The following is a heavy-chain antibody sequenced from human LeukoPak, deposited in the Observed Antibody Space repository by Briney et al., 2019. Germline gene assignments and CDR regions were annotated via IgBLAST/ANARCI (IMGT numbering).Heavy chain of an antibody. CDR1: GFTFSRYS. CDR3: AKVRAPRQYYFDY. Sequence: GGSLRLSCAASGFTFSRYSMNWVRQAPGKGLEWVSSISSSSSYIYYADSVKGRFTISRDNAKNSLYLQMNSLRAEDTAMYYCAKVRAPRQYYFDYWGQGTLVTVSS. J-gene: IGHJ4*02. V-gene: IGHV3-21*01. CDR2: ISSSSSYI. D-gene: IGHD1-26*01.